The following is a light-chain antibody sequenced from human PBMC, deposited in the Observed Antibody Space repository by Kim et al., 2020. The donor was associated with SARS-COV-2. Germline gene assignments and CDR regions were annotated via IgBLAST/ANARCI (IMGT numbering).Light chain of an antibody. CDR2: RNG. CDR1: NNNVGNEG. CDR3: SAWDSSFTAWL. J-gene: IGLJ2*01. Sequence: QAGMTQPPSVSKALRQTATVTCTGNNNNVGNEGAAWLQHHQGHPPKLLFYRNGDRPSGISERFSASRSGNTASLTITGLQPEDDADYYCSAWDSSFTAWLFGGGTQLTVL. V-gene: IGLV10-54*04.